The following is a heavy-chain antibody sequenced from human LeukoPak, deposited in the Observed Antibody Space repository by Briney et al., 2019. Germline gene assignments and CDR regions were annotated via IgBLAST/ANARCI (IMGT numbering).Heavy chain of an antibody. CDR2: ISDDGSIT. J-gene: IGHJ4*02. V-gene: IGHV3-74*03. CDR3: VRRYYEYNVYDRHFDF. Sequence: GGSLRLSCAASGFTFSRDWMRWVRQAPGKGLVLGSRISDDGSITTYADSVQGRFTISSDNAKSTVFLQMNSLRVEDTAVHFCVRRYYEYNVYDRHFDFWGQGILVTVSS. CDR1: GFTFSRDW. D-gene: IGHD5/OR15-5a*01.